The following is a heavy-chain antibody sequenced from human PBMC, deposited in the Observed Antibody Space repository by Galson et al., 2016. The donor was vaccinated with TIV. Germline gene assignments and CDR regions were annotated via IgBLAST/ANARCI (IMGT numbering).Heavy chain of an antibody. CDR3: ATLSSGWPNYFDH. J-gene: IGHJ4*02. CDR1: GYRFSDYW. V-gene: IGHV5-51*01. D-gene: IGHD6-19*01. CDR2: IYPGASDT. Sequence: QSGAEVKKPGESLKISCRGSGYRFSDYWIGWVRQTPEEGLEWMGVIYPGASDTKYSPSFQGQVTISADKSINTAYLQWNRLKASDTAIYFCATLSSGWPNYFDHWGQGTQVIVSS.